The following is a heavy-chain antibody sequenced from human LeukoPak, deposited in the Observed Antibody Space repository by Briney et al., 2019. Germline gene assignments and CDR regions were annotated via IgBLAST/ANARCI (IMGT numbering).Heavy chain of an antibody. V-gene: IGHV4-59*01. D-gene: IGHD4-17*01. CDR1: GSSISSYY. CDR3: ARDDYGDYFDY. CDR2: IYYSGST. Sequence: SETLSLTCTVSGSSISSYYWSWIRQPPGKGLEWIGYIYYSGSTNYNPSLKSRVTISVDTSKNQFSLKLSSVTAADTAVYYCARDDYGDYFDYWGQGTLVTVSS. J-gene: IGHJ4*02.